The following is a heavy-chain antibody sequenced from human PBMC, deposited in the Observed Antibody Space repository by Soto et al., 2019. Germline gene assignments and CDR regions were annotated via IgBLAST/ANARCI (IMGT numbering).Heavy chain of an antibody. D-gene: IGHD2-15*01. CDR1: GGSVSSGSYY. Sequence: QVQLQESGPGLVKPSETLSLTCTVSGGSVSSGSYYWSWIRQPPGKGLEWIGYIYYSGSTNYNPSLKSRVTISVDPSKNQFSLKLSAVTAADTAVYYCARDVVVVAATRPAVWFDPWGQGTLVTVSS. CDR3: ARDVVVVAATRPAVWFDP. CDR2: IYYSGST. V-gene: IGHV4-61*01. J-gene: IGHJ5*02.